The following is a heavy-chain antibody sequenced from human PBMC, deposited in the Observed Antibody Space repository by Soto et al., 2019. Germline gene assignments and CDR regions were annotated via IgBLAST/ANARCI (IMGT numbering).Heavy chain of an antibody. CDR2: INPNSGGT. CDR3: ARAARGYSGYALDY. J-gene: IGHJ4*02. D-gene: IGHD5-12*01. V-gene: IGHV1-2*04. CDR1: GYTFTGYY. Sequence: GASVKVSCKASGYTFTGYYMHWVRQAPGQGLEWMGWINPNSGGTNYAQKFQGWVTMTRDTSISTAYMELSRLRSDDTAVYYCARAARGYSGYALDYWGQGTLVTVSS.